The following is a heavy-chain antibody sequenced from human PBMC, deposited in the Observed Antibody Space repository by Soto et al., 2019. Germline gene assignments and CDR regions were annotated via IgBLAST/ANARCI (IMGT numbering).Heavy chain of an antibody. CDR1: GFTFSSYA. D-gene: IGHD3-10*01. J-gene: IGHJ6*02. CDR3: AGSSVRYYGMDV. V-gene: IGHV3-23*01. CDR2: ISGSGST. Sequence: GGSLRLSCAASGFTFSSYAMSWVRQAPGKGLEWVSAISGSGSTYYADSVRGRFTISRDNSKNTLYLQMNSLRAEDTAVYYCAGSSVRYYGMDVWGQGTTVTVSS.